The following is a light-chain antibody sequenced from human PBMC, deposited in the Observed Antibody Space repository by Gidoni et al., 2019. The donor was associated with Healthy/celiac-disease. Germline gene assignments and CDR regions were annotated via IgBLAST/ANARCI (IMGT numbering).Light chain of an antibody. CDR3: QQSYSTLLLT. Sequence: DIQMTQSPSSLSASVGDRVTITCRASQSIISYLNWYQQKPGKAPKLLIYAASSLQSGVPSRFSGSGSGTDFTITISSLQPEDFATYYCQQSYSTLLLTFGGGTKVEIK. CDR2: AAS. J-gene: IGKJ4*01. V-gene: IGKV1-39*01. CDR1: QSIISY.